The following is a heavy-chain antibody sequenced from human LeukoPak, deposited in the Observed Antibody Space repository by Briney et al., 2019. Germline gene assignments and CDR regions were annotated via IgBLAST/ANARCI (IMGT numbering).Heavy chain of an antibody. CDR3: ARLSYSSDAFDI. CDR1: GGSISSGSYY. D-gene: IGHD3-22*01. V-gene: IGHV4-61*02. J-gene: IGHJ3*02. Sequence: SETLSLTCTVSGGSISSGSYYWSWIRQPAGKGLEWIGRIYTSGSTNYNPSLKSRVTISVDTSKNQFSLKLSSVTAADTAVYYCARLSYSSDAFDIWGQGTMVTVSS. CDR2: IYTSGST.